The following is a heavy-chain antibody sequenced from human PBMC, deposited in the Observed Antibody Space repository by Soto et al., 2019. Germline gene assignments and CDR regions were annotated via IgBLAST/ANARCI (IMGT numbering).Heavy chain of an antibody. V-gene: IGHV5-51*01. CDR1: GYRFPNFW. J-gene: IGHJ3*02. CDR2: IYTDDSDT. Sequence: GEPLKISGDRSGYRFPNFWIGLVLQMPGKGLEWLGIIYTDDSDTRYSPSFQGQVTISADKSISTASVQWSRLKASDTAMYYWARGPGYTSYAVFAIWAQGTMVTV. D-gene: IGHD2-2*02. CDR3: ARGPGYTSYAVFAI.